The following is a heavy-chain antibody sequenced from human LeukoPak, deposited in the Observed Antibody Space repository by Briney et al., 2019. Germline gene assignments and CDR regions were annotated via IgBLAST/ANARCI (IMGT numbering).Heavy chain of an antibody. CDR1: GYTFTSYD. Sequence: ASVKVSCKASGYTFTSYDINWVRQATGQGLEWMGWMNPNSGNTGYAQKFQGRVTITRNTSISTAYMELSSLRSEDTAVYYCARYPDYCSSTSCYTGYFQHWGQGTLVTVSS. V-gene: IGHV1-8*01. CDR3: ARYPDYCSSTSCYTGYFQH. D-gene: IGHD2-2*01. CDR2: MNPNSGNT. J-gene: IGHJ1*01.